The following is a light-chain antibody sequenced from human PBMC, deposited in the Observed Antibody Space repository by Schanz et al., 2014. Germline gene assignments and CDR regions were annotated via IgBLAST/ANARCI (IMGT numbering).Light chain of an antibody. Sequence: EIVLTQSPATLSLSPGERATLSCRASQSVSSYLAWYQQKPGQAPRLLIYGASTRATGFPARFSGSGSGTEFTLTISSLQSEDFAVYYCQQYDNWWTFGPGTKVEVK. CDR3: QQYDNWWT. J-gene: IGKJ1*01. CDR1: QSVSSY. CDR2: GAS. V-gene: IGKV3-15*01.